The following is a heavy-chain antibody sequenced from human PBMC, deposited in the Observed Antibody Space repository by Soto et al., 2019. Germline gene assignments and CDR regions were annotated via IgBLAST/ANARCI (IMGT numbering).Heavy chain of an antibody. CDR1: GFTFSDYY. CDR3: ARFIPFTTAQIIT. CDR2: ISSSGSTI. V-gene: IGHV3-11*01. D-gene: IGHD4-17*01. Sequence: GGSLRLSCAASGFTFSDYYMSWIRQAPGKGLEWVSYISSSGSTIYYADSVKGRFTISRDNAKNSLYLQMNSLRAEDTAVYYCARFIPFTTAQIITWGQGTLVTVSS. J-gene: IGHJ5*02.